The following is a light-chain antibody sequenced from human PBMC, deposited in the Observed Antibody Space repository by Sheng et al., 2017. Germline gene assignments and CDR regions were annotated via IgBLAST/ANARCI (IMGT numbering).Light chain of an antibody. J-gene: IGLJ3*02. CDR3: QAWDTSTASWV. V-gene: IGLV3-1*01. CDR1: KLGDKY. Sequence: SNELTQPPSVSVSPGQTASITCSGDKLGDKYVCWYQQKPGQSPVLVIYQNMKRPSGIPERFSGSNSGNTATLTISETQAMDEADYYCQAWDTSTASWVFGGGTKLTVL. CDR2: QNM.